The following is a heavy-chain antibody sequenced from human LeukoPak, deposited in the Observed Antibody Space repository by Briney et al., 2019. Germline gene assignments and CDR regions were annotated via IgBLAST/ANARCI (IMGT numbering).Heavy chain of an antibody. V-gene: IGHV4-34*01. D-gene: IGHD2-2*02. CDR1: GGSFSGYY. CDR2: INHSGST. Sequence: PSETLSPTCAVYGGSFSGYYWSWIRQPPGKGLEWIGEINHSGSTNYNSSLKSRVTISVDTSKNQFSLKLSSVTAADTAVYYCARQRRLGYCSSTSCYKGRGYYYYYMDVWGKGTTVTVSS. J-gene: IGHJ6*03. CDR3: ARQRRLGYCSSTSCYKGRGYYYYYMDV.